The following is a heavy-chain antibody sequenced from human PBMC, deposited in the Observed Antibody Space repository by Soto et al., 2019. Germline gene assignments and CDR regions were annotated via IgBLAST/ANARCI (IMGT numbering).Heavy chain of an antibody. V-gene: IGHV1-18*01. CDR3: ASNTMVRGVWDV. CDR2: ISAYNGNT. Sequence: ASVKVSCKACGYTFPSYGISWVRQAPGQELEWMGWISAYNGNTNYSQKLQSRVTMITDPSTSTAYMELRSLRSDDTAVYYCASNTMVRGVWDVWGQGTTVTVSS. D-gene: IGHD3-10*01. J-gene: IGHJ6*02. CDR1: GYTFPSYG.